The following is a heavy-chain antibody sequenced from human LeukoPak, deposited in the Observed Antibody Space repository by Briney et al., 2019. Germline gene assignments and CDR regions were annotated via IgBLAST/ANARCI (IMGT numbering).Heavy chain of an antibody. Sequence: GASVKVSCKASGGTFSSYAISWVRQAPGQGLEWMGGIIPIFGTANYAQKFQGRVTITADESTSTAYMELSSLRSEDTAVYYCARERRILGSSSDKFDYWGQGTLVTVSS. D-gene: IGHD6-6*01. CDR2: IIPIFGTA. CDR1: GGTFSSYA. CDR3: ARERRILGSSSDKFDY. V-gene: IGHV1-69*13. J-gene: IGHJ4*02.